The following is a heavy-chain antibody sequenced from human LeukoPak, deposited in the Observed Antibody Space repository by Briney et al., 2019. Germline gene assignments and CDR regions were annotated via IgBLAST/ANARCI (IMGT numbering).Heavy chain of an antibody. CDR2: ISSSSSYI. V-gene: IGHV3-21*01. Sequence: GGSLRLSCAASGFTFSSYSMNRVRQAPGKGLEWVSSISSSSSYIYYADSVKGRFTISRDNAKNSLYLQMNSLRAEDTAVYYCARDSSGWSDYYFNYWGQGTLVTVSS. CDR3: ARDSSGWSDYYFNY. CDR1: GFTFSSYS. D-gene: IGHD6-19*01. J-gene: IGHJ4*02.